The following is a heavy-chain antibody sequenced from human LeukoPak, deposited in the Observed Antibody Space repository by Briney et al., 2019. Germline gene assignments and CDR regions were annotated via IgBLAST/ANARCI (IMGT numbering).Heavy chain of an antibody. V-gene: IGHV3-23*01. CDR3: AKDLPIAVAGSPDAFDT. J-gene: IGHJ3*02. CDR2: ISGSGGST. CDR1: GFTFSSYA. D-gene: IGHD6-19*01. Sequence: GGSLRLSCAASGFTFSSYAMSWVRQAPGKGLEWVSAISGSGGSTYYADSVKGRFTISRDNSKNTLYLQMNSLRAEDTAVYYCAKDLPIAVAGSPDAFDTWGQGTMVTVSS.